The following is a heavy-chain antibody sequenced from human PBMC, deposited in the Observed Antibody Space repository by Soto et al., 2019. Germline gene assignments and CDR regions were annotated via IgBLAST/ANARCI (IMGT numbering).Heavy chain of an antibody. CDR2: ICYSGST. CDR1: GGSISSSSYS. V-gene: IGHV4-39*01. CDR3: GRQPGHCGSTTFFGYSSVDV. Sequence: QLQLQESGPRLVKPSETLSLTCSVSGGSISSSSYSWGWIRQPPGKGLEWIGTICYSGSTHYNPSLEGRLAISADTPNTQLSLRLSSVAAADTAVYYCGRQPGHCGSTTFFGYSSVDVWGQGTTVTVS. D-gene: IGHD2-2*01. J-gene: IGHJ6*02.